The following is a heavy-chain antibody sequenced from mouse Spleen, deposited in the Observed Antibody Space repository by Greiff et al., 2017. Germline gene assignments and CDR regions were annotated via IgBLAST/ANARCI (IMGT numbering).Heavy chain of an antibody. CDR1: GFTFSDYG. D-gene: IGHD4-1*01. Sequence: EVKLMESGGGLVKPGGSLKLSCAASGFTFSDYGMHWVRQAPEKGLEWVAYISSGSSTIYYADTVKGRFTISRDNAKNTLFLQMTSLRSEDTAMYYCARRANWDEDAMDYWGQGTSVTVSS. CDR3: ARRANWDEDAMDY. J-gene: IGHJ4*01. CDR2: ISSGSSTI. V-gene: IGHV5-17*01.